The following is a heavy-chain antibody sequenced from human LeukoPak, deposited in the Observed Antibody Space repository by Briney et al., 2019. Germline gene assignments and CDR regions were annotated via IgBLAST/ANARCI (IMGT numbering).Heavy chain of an antibody. D-gene: IGHD6-13*01. CDR3: ARASGYSSSWSSFDP. CDR2: ISWDATST. CDR1: GFTFDDYA. V-gene: IGHV3-43D*03. Sequence: GSLRLSCAASGFTFDDYALHWVRRAPGKGLEWVSLISWDATSTFYADSVKGRFTISRDNAKNSLYLQMNSLRAEDTAVYYCARASGYSSSWSSFDPWGQGTLVTVSS. J-gene: IGHJ5*02.